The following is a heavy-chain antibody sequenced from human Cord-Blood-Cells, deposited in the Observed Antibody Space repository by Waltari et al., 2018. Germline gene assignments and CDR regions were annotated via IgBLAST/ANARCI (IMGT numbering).Heavy chain of an antibody. CDR1: GYTFTAQH. CDR2: INPNSGGT. V-gene: IGHV1-2*02. J-gene: IGHJ4*02. Sequence: VQLVQSGAAVKKTGASVKVSCKAFGYTFTAQHMHWVHKAPEQGLEWMGWINPNSGGTNYAQKFQGRVTMTRDTSISTAYMELSRLRSDDTAVYYCARDGGSGSYGTDYWGQGTLVTVSS. D-gene: IGHD1-26*01. CDR3: ARDGGSGSYGTDY.